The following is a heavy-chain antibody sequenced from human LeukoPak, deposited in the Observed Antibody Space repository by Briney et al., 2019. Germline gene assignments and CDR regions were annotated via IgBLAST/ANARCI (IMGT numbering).Heavy chain of an antibody. J-gene: IGHJ4*02. Sequence: PSETLSLTCAVYGGSFSGYYWSWIRQPPGKGLEWIGEINHSGSTNYNPSLESRVTISVDTSKNQFSLKLSSVTAADTAVYYCARVWGSFDYWGQGTLVTVSS. CDR2: INHSGST. D-gene: IGHD3-16*01. CDR3: ARVWGSFDY. CDR1: GGSFSGYY. V-gene: IGHV4-34*01.